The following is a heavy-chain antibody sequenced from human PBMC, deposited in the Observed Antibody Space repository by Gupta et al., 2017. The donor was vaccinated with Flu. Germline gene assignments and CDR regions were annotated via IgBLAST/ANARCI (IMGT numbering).Heavy chain of an antibody. CDR3: ARGTYSSSWSSNFDS. CDR2: INRSGST. CDR1: GGSFRSYF. V-gene: IGHV4-34*01. J-gene: IGHJ4*02. Sequence: VQLQQWGAGLVKSSETLSLTCAVYGGSFRSYFWSWIRQSPGKGLEWIGEINRSGSTTYNPSLERRVTISVDASKSQFFLKVTSVTAADTAIDYCARGTYSSSWSSNFDSWGQGTLVTVSS. D-gene: IGHD6-13*01.